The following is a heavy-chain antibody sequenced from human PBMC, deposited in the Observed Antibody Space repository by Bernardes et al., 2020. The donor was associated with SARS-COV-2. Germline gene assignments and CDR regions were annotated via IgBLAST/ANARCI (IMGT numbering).Heavy chain of an antibody. Sequence: GGSLRLSCAASGFTFRTYTMHWVRQAPGKGLEWVSVISVDGSETYYAASVSGRFIISRDDSKNTLYLQMSGLRAEDSAVYYCARDRRYYESTGYYSILFDHWGQGMPVTVSS. CDR3: ARDRRYYESTGYYSILFDH. CDR1: GFTFRTYT. J-gene: IGHJ4*02. CDR2: ISVDGSET. V-gene: IGHV3-30-3*01. D-gene: IGHD3-22*01.